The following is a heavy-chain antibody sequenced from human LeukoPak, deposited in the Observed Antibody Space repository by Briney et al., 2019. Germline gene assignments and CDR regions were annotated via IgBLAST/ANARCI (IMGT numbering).Heavy chain of an antibody. V-gene: IGHV3-30*18. CDR1: GFNFMTYG. CDR3: AKGLRWFGDFYFNFFDY. Sequence: GGSLRLSCAASGFNFMTYGMHWVRQAPGKGREWVAFISYDGGKRFFGESVKGRFTIARDNSENTVSLQMNTLKTEDTAVYYCAKGLRWFGDFYFNFFDYWGQGILVTVSS. CDR2: ISYDGGKR. D-gene: IGHD3-10*01. J-gene: IGHJ4*02.